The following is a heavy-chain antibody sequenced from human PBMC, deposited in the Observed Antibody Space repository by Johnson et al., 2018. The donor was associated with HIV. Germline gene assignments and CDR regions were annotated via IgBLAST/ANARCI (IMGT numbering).Heavy chain of an antibody. Sequence: QMQLVESGGGAVQPGGSLRLSCAASGLTFSIYGMHWVRQAPGKGLEWVAFMRYDGSNKYYADSVKGRFTISRDNSKNTLYLQMNSLRAEDTAIYYCAKDGMVAGSGGADAFDIWGQGTMVTVSS. J-gene: IGHJ3*02. CDR3: AKDGMVAGSGGADAFDI. CDR1: GLTFSIYG. CDR2: MRYDGSNK. V-gene: IGHV3-30*02. D-gene: IGHD6-19*01.